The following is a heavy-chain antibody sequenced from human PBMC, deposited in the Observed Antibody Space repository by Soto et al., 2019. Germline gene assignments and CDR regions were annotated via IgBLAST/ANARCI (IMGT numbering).Heavy chain of an antibody. CDR2: IDQSGGTA. CDR3: AHPRGYGVFDAVDI. D-gene: IGHD4-17*01. J-gene: IGHJ3*02. CDR1: GFTFTNYA. Sequence: EVPLLDSGGGLAQPGGSLRLSCAASGFTFTNYAMDWVRQAPGKGLELVASIDQSGGTAYYAESVRGRFAISRDNSINTLYLQMSSLRAEDTALYFCAHPRGYGVFDAVDIWGQGTMVTVSS. V-gene: IGHV3-23*01.